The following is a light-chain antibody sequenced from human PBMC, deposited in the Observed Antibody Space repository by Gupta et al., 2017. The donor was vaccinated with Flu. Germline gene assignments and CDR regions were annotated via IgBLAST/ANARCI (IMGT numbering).Light chain of an antibody. CDR2: LGS. CDR3: RQARQNPPVT. J-gene: IGKJ4*01. CDR1: QSLLHSNGYNY. Sequence: DIVMTQSPLSLPVTPGEPASISCRSSQSLLHSNGYNYLDWYLQKPGQAPQLLIYLGSNRDAGVPDRFSGSGSGKDFTLKISRGEEEDVGVYYCRQARQNPPVTFGGGTKVEIK. V-gene: IGKV2-28*01.